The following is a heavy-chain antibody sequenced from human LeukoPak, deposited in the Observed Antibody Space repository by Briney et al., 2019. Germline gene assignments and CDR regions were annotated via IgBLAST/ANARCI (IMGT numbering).Heavy chain of an antibody. CDR1: GFTFSSYA. Sequence: GGSLRLSCAASGFTFSSYAMSWVRQAPGKGLEWVSAISGSGGSTYYADSVKGRFTISSDNSKNTLYLQMNSLRAEDTAVYYCAKDPVQQQPVHPDYWGQGTLVTVSS. CDR3: AKDPVQQQPVHPDY. V-gene: IGHV3-23*01. J-gene: IGHJ4*02. CDR2: ISGSGGST. D-gene: IGHD6-13*01.